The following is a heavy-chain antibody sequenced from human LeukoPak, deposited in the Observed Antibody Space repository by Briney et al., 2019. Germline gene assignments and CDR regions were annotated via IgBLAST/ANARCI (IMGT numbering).Heavy chain of an antibody. CDR1: GYSFTSYW. Sequence: GESLKISCKGSGYSFTSYWIGWVRQMPGKGLEWMGIIFPRDSDTKYSPSFQGQVTISADKSISTAYLQWNSLRASDTAMYCCARHADYDDYWGQGTLVTVSS. CDR2: IFPRDSDT. CDR3: ARHADYDDY. V-gene: IGHV5-51*01. D-gene: IGHD4-17*01. J-gene: IGHJ4*02.